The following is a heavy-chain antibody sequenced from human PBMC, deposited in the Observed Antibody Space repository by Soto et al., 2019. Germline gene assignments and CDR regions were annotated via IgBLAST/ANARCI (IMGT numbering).Heavy chain of an antibody. CDR1: GYDFTTYG. V-gene: IGHV1-18*01. D-gene: IGHD1-1*01. CDR3: ARGRYGYY. J-gene: IGHJ4*02. CDR2: ISAHNGNT. Sequence: QVHLVQSGAEVKKPGASVKVSCKGSGYDFTTYGITWVRQAPGQGLEWMAWISAHNGNTDYAQKLQGRVTVTRDTSTSTGYMELRSLRSDDTAMYYCARGRYGYYWGQGALVTVSS.